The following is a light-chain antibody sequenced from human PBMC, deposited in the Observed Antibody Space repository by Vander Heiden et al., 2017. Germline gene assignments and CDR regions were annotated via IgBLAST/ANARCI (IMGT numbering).Light chain of an antibody. V-gene: IGLV2-14*01. CDR3: SSYTSSNTPVV. CDR2: EVT. Sequence: QSALTQPASVSGSPGQSITISCTGTSSDVGDYDSVSWYQHHPGKAPKLIIYEVTNRPSGVSHRFSGSKSGTTASLTISGLLAEDEANYYCSSYTSSNTPVVFGSGTMITVL. J-gene: IGLJ1*01. CDR1: SSDVGDYDS.